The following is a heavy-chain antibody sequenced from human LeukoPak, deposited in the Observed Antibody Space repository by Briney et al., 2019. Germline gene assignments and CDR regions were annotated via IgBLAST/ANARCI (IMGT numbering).Heavy chain of an antibody. J-gene: IGHJ5*02. Sequence: SVKVSCKASGGTFSSYAISWVRQAPGQGLEWMGGIIPIFGTANYAQKFQGRVTITADESTSTAYMELSSLRPEDTAVYYCARTYCSGGSCYIGYNWFDPWGQGTLVTVSS. V-gene: IGHV1-69*13. D-gene: IGHD2-15*01. CDR3: ARTYCSGGSCYIGYNWFDP. CDR2: IIPIFGTA. CDR1: GGTFSSYA.